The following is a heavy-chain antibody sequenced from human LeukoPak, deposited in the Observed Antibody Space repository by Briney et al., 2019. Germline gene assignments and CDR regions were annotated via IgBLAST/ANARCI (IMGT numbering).Heavy chain of an antibody. Sequence: GGSLRLSCAAAGFTLSSYWMSWVRQAPGKGLEWVAKIEKDGSEKHYVDSVKGRFTISRDNAKKSLYLQVNSLRIEDTAVYYCAREGTPGYFDSWGQGTLVTVSS. CDR3: AREGTPGYFDS. J-gene: IGHJ4*02. D-gene: IGHD2-15*01. CDR1: GFTLSSYW. V-gene: IGHV3-7*01. CDR2: IEKDGSEK.